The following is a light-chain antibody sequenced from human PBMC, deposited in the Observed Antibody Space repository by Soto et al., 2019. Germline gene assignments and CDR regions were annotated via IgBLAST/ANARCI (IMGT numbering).Light chain of an antibody. Sequence: QSALTQPASVSGSPRQSITISCTGTSSDIGGYKYVSWYQQHPGKAPKLMIYEVSNRPSGVSNRFSGSKSGNTASLTISGLQAEDEADYYCSSYTSSSTVVFGGGTKLNVL. CDR1: SSDIGGYKY. V-gene: IGLV2-14*01. CDR3: SSYTSSSTVV. J-gene: IGLJ2*01. CDR2: EVS.